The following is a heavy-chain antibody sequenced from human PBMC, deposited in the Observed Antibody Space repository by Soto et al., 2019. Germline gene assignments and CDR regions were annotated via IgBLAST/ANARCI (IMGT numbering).Heavy chain of an antibody. CDR1: GFTFNNYA. D-gene: IGHD5-18*01. Sequence: GGSLRLSCAASGFTFNNYAMHWVRQAPGKGLEWVAFISYDGSSKYYADSVTGRFTISRDNSRNTLYLQMNSLRAEDTAVYYCARGDGYIYGNTFDSWGQGTLVTVSS. CDR2: ISYDGSSK. CDR3: ARGDGYIYGNTFDS. V-gene: IGHV3-30-3*01. J-gene: IGHJ4*02.